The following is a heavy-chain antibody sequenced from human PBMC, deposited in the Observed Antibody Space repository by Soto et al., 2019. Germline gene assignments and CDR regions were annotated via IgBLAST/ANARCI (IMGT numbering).Heavy chain of an antibody. CDR2: IYHSGST. J-gene: IGHJ3*02. D-gene: IGHD3-10*01. CDR1: GGSISSSNW. V-gene: IGHV4-4*02. CDR3: ARSLTYYYGSGSYSDAFDI. Sequence: PSETLSLTCAVSGGSISSSNWWSWVRQPPGKGLEWIGEIYHSGSTNYNPSLKSRVTISVDKSKNQFSLKLSSVTAADTAAYYCARSLTYYYGSGSYSDAFDIWGQGTMVTVSS.